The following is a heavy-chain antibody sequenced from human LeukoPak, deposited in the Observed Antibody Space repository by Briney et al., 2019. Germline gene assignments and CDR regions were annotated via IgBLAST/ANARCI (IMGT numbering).Heavy chain of an antibody. CDR2: ISSSSSTI. Sequence: GGSLRLSCAASGFTFSSYSMNWVRQAPGKGLEWVSYISSSSSTIYYADSVKGRFTISRDNAKNSLYLQMNSLRAEDTAVYYCASSGDSSGYYVFGYWGQGTLVTVSS. D-gene: IGHD3-22*01. V-gene: IGHV3-48*01. CDR3: ASSGDSSGYYVFGY. J-gene: IGHJ4*02. CDR1: GFTFSSYS.